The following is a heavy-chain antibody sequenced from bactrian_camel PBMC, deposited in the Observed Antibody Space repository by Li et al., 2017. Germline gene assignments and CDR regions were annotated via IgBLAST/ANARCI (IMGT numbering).Heavy chain of an antibody. CDR1: GLSFSEHG. D-gene: IGHD5*01. J-gene: IGHJ6*01. V-gene: IGHV3S9*01. CDR2: CYRPDGDI. Sequence: HVQLVESGGGLAQPGGSLRISCAASGLSFSEHGMAWVRQLPGNKLEWVSGCYRPDGDIAYRDSVKGRFTISRDNGENTVYLQMNNLRLGDTAVYYCAADPRHPMTVCQALGVGKEDFGYWGQGTQVTVS. CDR3: AADPRHPMTVCQALGVGKEDFGY.